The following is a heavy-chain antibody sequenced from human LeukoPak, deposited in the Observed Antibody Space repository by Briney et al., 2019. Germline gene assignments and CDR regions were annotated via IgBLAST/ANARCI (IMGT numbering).Heavy chain of an antibody. CDR3: ATTEAGKIYYYYYMDV. V-gene: IGHV5-51*01. CDR1: GYSFTSYW. CDR2: IYPGDSDT. Sequence: GESLKISCKGSGYSFTSYWIGWVRQRPGKGLEWMGIIYPGDSDTRYSPSFQGQVTISADKSISTAYLQWSSLKASDTAMYYCATTEAGKIYYYYYMDVWGKGTTVTVSS. D-gene: IGHD6-19*01. J-gene: IGHJ6*03.